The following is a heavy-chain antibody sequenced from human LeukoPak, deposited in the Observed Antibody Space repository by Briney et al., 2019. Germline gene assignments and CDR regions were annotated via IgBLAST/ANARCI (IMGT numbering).Heavy chain of an antibody. D-gene: IGHD6-13*01. Sequence: GGSLRLSCAASGFTFSSYGMHWVRQAPGKGLEWVAVISYDGSNKYYADSVKGRFTISRDNSKNTLYLQMNSLRAEDTAVYYCAKTIAAADHNFDYWGQGTLVTVSS. V-gene: IGHV3-30*18. CDR3: AKTIAAADHNFDY. J-gene: IGHJ4*02. CDR1: GFTFSSYG. CDR2: ISYDGSNK.